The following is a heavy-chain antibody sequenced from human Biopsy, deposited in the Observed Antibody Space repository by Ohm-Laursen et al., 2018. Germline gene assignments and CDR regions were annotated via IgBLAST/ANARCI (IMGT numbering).Heavy chain of an antibody. CDR3: ARWETTLGRSLDS. Sequence: SVKVSCKASGYTFTSHDINWVRQATGQGLEWMGWMIPNTGNTVYAQRFQDRVTMTSDTSTGTAYMELTSLTSDDTAVYFCARWETTLGRSLDSWGQGTLVAVSS. CDR1: GYTFTSHD. J-gene: IGHJ4*02. D-gene: IGHD1-26*01. CDR2: MIPNTGNT. V-gene: IGHV1-8*01.